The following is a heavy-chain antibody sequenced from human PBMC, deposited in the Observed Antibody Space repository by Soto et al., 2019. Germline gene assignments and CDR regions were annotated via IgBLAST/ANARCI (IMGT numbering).Heavy chain of an antibody. CDR2: IYSGGST. CDR1: GFTVSSNY. J-gene: IGHJ6*03. D-gene: IGHD2-2*01. V-gene: IGHV3-66*01. Sequence: GGSLRLSCAASGFTVSSNYMSWVRQAPGKGLEWVSVIYSGGSTYYADSVKGRLTISRDNSKNTLYLQMNSLRAEDTAVYYCARDEAFAPAAPPLRDYYYMDVWGKGTTVTVSS. CDR3: ARDEAFAPAAPPLRDYYYMDV.